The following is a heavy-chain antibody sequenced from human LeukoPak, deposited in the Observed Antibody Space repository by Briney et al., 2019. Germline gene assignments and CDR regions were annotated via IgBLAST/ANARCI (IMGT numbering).Heavy chain of an antibody. CDR2: IYYSGST. J-gene: IGHJ4*02. Sequence: PSETLSLTCTGSGVSISSYYWSWIRQPPGEGREWIGYIYYSGSTNYNPSLKSRVTISVDTSKNQFSLKLSSVTAADTAVYYCARHSTASGYLNYFDYWGQGTLVTVSS. D-gene: IGHD1-1*01. CDR3: ARHSTASGYLNYFDY. V-gene: IGHV4-59*08. CDR1: GVSISSYY.